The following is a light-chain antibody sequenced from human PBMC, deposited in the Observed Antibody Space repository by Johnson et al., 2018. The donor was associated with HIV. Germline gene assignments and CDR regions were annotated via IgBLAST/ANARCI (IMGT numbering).Light chain of an antibody. J-gene: IGLJ1*01. V-gene: IGLV1-51*01. CDR3: GTWDSSLRACF. CDR1: SSNIGSHY. CDR2: DTI. Sequence: QSVLTQSPSVSAAPGQKVTISCSGSSSNIGSHYVSWYQQVPGTAPRLVIYDTIKRHSGIPDLFSGSKSGTSATLGITGLQTGDEADYYCGTWDSSLRACFFGTGTKVTVL.